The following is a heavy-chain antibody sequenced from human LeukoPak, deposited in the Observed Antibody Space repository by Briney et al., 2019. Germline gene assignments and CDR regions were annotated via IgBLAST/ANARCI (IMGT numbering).Heavy chain of an antibody. J-gene: IGHJ6*02. CDR3: ARDRGVKASSGFDYYYYYGMDV. CDR1: GDSVSSSSAA. D-gene: IGHD6-19*01. Sequence: SQTLSLTRAISGDSVSSSSAACHWVTQSPPRGLEWLGRTYYKSKWPNDYAISVKSRITFNPDTSKNQFSLKLSSVTAADTAVYYCARDRGVKASSGFDYYYYYGMDVWGQGTTVTVSS. V-gene: IGHV6-1*01. CDR2: TYYKSKWPN.